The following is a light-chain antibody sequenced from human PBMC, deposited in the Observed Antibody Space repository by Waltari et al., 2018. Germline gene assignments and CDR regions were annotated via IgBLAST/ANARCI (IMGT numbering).Light chain of an antibody. V-gene: IGKV3-20*01. Sequence: IVLTQSPGTLSLSPGERATLSCRASQSLTKRDLAWYQQKPGQATRLLIYGASSRAAGIPDRLSGSGSGTDFTLTISRLEPDDFAVYYCQHYGSSIMYTFGQGTKLEIK. CDR2: GAS. CDR3: QHYGSSIMYT. J-gene: IGKJ2*01. CDR1: QSLTKRD.